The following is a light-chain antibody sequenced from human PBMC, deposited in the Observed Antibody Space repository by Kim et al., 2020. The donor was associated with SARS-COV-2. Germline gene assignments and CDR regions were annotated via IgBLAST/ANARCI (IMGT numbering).Light chain of an antibody. CDR2: GAS. J-gene: IGKJ2*01. CDR1: QSVSTN. Sequence: SPGERATLSCRASQSVSTNLSWFQQKPGQAPRLLIYGASTRATGIPTRFSGSGSGTEFTLTISSLQSEDFAVYYCQQYNNWPPYTFGQGTKVDIK. CDR3: QQYNNWPPYT. V-gene: IGKV3-15*01.